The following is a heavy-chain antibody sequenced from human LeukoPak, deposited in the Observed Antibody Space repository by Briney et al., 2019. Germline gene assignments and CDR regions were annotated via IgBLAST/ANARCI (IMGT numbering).Heavy chain of an antibody. CDR3: AREQANSYYDFWSGQNSLLDY. Sequence: GGSLRLSCAASGFTFSSYWMSWVRQAPGKGLEWVANIKQDGSEKYYVDSVKGRFTISRDNAKNSLYLQMNSLRAEDTAVYYCAREQANSYYDFWSGQNSLLDYWGQGTLVTVSS. V-gene: IGHV3-7*01. J-gene: IGHJ4*02. CDR1: GFTFSSYW. D-gene: IGHD3-3*01. CDR2: IKQDGSEK.